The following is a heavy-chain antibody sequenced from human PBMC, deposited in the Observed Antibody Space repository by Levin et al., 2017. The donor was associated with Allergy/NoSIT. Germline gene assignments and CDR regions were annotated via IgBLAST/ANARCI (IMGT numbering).Heavy chain of an antibody. CDR1: GFTFSSYW. J-gene: IGHJ6*02. CDR2: INSDGSST. V-gene: IGHV3-74*01. CDR3: ARADGNYYDSSGPEDDYGMDV. Sequence: GGSLRLSCAASGFTFSSYWMHWVRQAPGKGLVWVSRINSDGSSTSYADSVKGRFTISRDNAKNTLYLQMNSLRAEDTAVYYCARADGNYYDSSGPEDDYGMDVWGQGTTVTVSS. D-gene: IGHD3-22*01.